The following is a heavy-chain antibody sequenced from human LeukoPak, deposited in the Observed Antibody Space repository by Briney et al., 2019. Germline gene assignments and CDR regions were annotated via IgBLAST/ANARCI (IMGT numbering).Heavy chain of an antibody. V-gene: IGHV1-3*01. Sequence: ASVEVSCKASGYTFSDYATHWVRQAPGQRFEWMGWIDAGNGDTRYSQKFQGRVTITRDTSASTAYIELRSLRSEDTAMYYCGRGSTSDWPLDHWGQETLVTISS. D-gene: IGHD2-2*01. CDR3: GRGSTSDWPLDH. CDR1: GYTFSDYA. J-gene: IGHJ4*02. CDR2: IDAGNGDT.